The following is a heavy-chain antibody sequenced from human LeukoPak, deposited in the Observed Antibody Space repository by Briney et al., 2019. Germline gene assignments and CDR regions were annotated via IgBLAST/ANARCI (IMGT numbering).Heavy chain of an antibody. Sequence: PGGSLRLSCAASGFTFSSYWMSWVRQAPRKGLEWVSSISSSSSYIYYADSVKGRFTISRDNAKNSLYLQMNSLRAEDTAVYYCARDMATSREGYSGYTGRYQAEHWGQGTLVTVSS. J-gene: IGHJ1*01. D-gene: IGHD5-12*01. V-gene: IGHV3-21*01. CDR2: ISSSSSYI. CDR3: ARDMATSREGYSGYTGRYQAEH. CDR1: GFTFSSYW.